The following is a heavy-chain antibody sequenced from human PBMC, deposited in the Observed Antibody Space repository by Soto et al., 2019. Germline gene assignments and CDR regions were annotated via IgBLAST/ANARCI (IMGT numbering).Heavy chain of an antibody. J-gene: IGHJ4*02. Sequence: ASVKVSCKASGYTFTGYYMHWVRQAPGQGLEWMGWINPNSGGTNYAQKFQGRFTISRDNSKNTLYLQMNSLRADDPAVYYWGPHPGGGGYWGQGTLVTVSS. CDR2: INPNSGGT. D-gene: IGHD3-10*01. CDR1: GYTFTGYY. CDR3: GPHPGGGGY. V-gene: IGHV1-2*02.